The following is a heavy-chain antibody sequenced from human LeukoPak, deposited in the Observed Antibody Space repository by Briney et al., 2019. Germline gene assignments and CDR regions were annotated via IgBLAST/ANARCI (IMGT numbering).Heavy chain of an antibody. CDR1: GFTFSSYS. CDR3: AKDLVGATHFYYYYGMDV. Sequence: GGSLRLSCAASGFTFSSYSMNWVRQAPGKGLEWVSSISSSSSYIYYADSVKGRFTISRDNAKNSLYLQMNSLRAEDTAVYYCAKDLVGATHFYYYYGMDVWGQGTTVTVSS. CDR2: ISSSSSYI. V-gene: IGHV3-21*01. D-gene: IGHD1-26*01. J-gene: IGHJ6*02.